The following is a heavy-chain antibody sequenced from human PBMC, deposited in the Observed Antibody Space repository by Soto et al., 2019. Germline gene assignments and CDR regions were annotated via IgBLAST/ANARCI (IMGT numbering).Heavy chain of an antibody. CDR2: IWYDGSNK. J-gene: IGHJ6*04. CDR1: GFTFSSYG. CDR3: ARGFPTYYYDSRPRRGDYYGMDV. V-gene: IGHV3-33*01. Sequence: SVGSLRLSCAASGFTFSSYGMHWVRQAPGKGLEWVAVIWYDGSNKYYADSVKGRFTISRDNSKNTLYLQMNSLRAEDTAVYYCARGFPTYYYDSRPRRGDYYGMDVGGKGTTVTVSS. D-gene: IGHD3-22*01.